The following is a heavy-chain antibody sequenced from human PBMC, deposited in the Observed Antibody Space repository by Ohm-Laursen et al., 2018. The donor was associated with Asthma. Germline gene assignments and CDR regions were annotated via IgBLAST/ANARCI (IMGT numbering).Heavy chain of an antibody. CDR3: ARETSGLAIDY. CDR1: GFTVSSNY. CDR2: IYSGGST. Sequence: SLRLSCAASGFTVSSNYMSWVRQAPGKGLEWVSVIYSGGSTYYADSVKGRFTISRDNSKNTLYLQMNSLRAEDTAVYYCARETSGLAIDYWGQGTLVTVSS. D-gene: IGHD3-16*01. V-gene: IGHV3-53*01. J-gene: IGHJ4*02.